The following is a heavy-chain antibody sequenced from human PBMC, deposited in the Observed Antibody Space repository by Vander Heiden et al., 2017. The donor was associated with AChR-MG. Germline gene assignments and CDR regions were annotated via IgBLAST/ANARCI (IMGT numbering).Heavy chain of an antibody. CDR3: AREGPRYCSGGSCYLVAFDI. Sequence: QVQLQQWGAGLLKPSETLSLTCAVYGGSFSGYYWSWIGQPPGKGLEWIGEINHSGSTNYNPSLKSRVTISVDTSKNQFSLKLSSVTAADTAVYYCAREGPRYCSGGSCYLVAFDIWGQGTMVTVSS. D-gene: IGHD2-15*01. J-gene: IGHJ3*02. CDR1: GGSFSGYY. V-gene: IGHV4-34*01. CDR2: INHSGST.